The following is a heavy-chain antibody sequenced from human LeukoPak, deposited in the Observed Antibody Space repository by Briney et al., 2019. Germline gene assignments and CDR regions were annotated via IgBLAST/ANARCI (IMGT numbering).Heavy chain of an antibody. V-gene: IGHV3-23*01. CDR3: AKSRGSSWTYDAFDI. CDR2: ISGSGGST. CDR1: GFTFSSYA. Sequence: GGSLRLSCAASGFTFSSYAMSWVRQAPGKGLEWVSAISGSGGSTYYADSVKGRFTISRDNSKNTLYLQMNSLRAEDMAVYYCAKSRGSSWTYDAFDIWGQGTMVTVSS. D-gene: IGHD6-13*01. J-gene: IGHJ3*02.